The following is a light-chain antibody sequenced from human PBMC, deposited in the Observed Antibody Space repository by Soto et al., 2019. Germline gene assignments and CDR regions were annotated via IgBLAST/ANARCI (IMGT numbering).Light chain of an antibody. CDR3: QQYGSSGT. V-gene: IGKV3-20*01. J-gene: IGKJ1*01. CDR1: QSVSSMF. CDR2: GAS. Sequence: EIVLTQSPGTLSLSPGEGATLSFRASQSVSSMFLAWYQQKPGQAPRLLMYGASSRATGIPDRFSGSGSGTDFTLTISRLEPEDFAVYYCQQYGSSGTFGQGTKVDIK.